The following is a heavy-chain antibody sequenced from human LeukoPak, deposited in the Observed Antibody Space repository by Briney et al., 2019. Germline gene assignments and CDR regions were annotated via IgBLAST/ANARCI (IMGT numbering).Heavy chain of an antibody. CDR1: GGSISSSNW. V-gene: IGHV4-4*02. D-gene: IGHD3-16*01. Sequence: PSGTLSLTCAVSGGSISSSNWWSWVRQPPGKGLEWIGSIYYSGSTYYNPSLKSRVTISVDTSKNQFSLKLSSVTAADTAVYYCARLTVGVSDYWGQGTLVTVSS. CDR2: IYYSGST. J-gene: IGHJ4*02. CDR3: ARLTVGVSDY.